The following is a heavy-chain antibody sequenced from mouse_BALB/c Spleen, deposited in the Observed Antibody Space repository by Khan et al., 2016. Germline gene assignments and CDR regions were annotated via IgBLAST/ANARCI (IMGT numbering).Heavy chain of an antibody. J-gene: IGHJ2*01. CDR2: IHPGGGGS. Sequence: QVQLQQSGAELVRPGASVKLSCKALGYTFTDYEMHWVKQTPVHGLEWIGAIHPGGGGSAYNQKFKVRATLTAAKSSSTAYTELSSLTSEDSAVYYCAKGLRRGYYFDSWGQGNTLTVSS. V-gene: IGHV1-15*01. CDR3: AKGLRRGYYFDS. CDR1: GYTFTDYE. D-gene: IGHD2-4*01.